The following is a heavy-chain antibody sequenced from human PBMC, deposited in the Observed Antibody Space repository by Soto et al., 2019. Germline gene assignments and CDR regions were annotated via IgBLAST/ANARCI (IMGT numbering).Heavy chain of an antibody. CDR2: MHYTGYS. Sequence: SETLSLTCTFSGASMNDYYGSWIRQPPGKGLEWIGYMHYTGYSNYNASLKSRVTISIDRSKNQISLNLRSLTAADTAVYYCARSGHSFAGAVWGQGTRVTVSS. J-gene: IGHJ4*02. V-gene: IGHV4-59*01. D-gene: IGHD3-16*01. CDR1: GASMNDYY. CDR3: ARSGHSFAGAV.